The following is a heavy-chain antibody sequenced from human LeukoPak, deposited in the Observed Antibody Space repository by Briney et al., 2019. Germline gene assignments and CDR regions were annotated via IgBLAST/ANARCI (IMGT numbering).Heavy chain of an antibody. CDR2: ISYDGSNK. Sequence: GGSLRLSCAASGFTFSSYAMHWVRQAPGKGLEWVAVISYDGSNKYYADSVKGRFTISRDNSKNTLYLQMNSPRAEDTAVYYCAKDQILPRITMVRGVIDYWGQGTLVTVSS. V-gene: IGHV3-30-3*01. J-gene: IGHJ4*02. CDR3: AKDQILPRITMVRGVIDY. CDR1: GFTFSSYA. D-gene: IGHD3-10*01.